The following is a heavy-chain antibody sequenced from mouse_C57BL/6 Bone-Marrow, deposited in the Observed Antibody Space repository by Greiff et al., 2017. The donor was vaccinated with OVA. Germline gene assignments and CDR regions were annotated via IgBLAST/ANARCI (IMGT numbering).Heavy chain of an antibody. CDR1: GFTFSSYG. V-gene: IGHV5-6*01. J-gene: IGHJ2*01. D-gene: IGHD1-1*01. Sequence: EVMLVESGGDLVKPGGSLKLSCAASGFTFSSYGMSWVRQTPDKRLEWVATISSGGSYTYYPHSVKGRFTISRVNANNTLYLQMSIRKSEDTAMYNCALYGSNTDYWGQGTTLTVSS. CDR3: ALYGSNTDY. CDR2: ISSGGSYT.